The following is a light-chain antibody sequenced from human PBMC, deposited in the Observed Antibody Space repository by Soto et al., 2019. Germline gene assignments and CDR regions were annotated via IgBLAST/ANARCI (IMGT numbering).Light chain of an antibody. V-gene: IGLV1-47*02. CDR2: SND. Sequence: QSVLTQPPSASETPGQRVTISCSGSSSNVGSNSVYWYQQVPGTAPKLLIYSNDQRPSGVPGRLSGSKSGTSASLAITGLRSEDEADYYCATWDGSLSGVVFGGGTTLSVL. CDR3: ATWDGSLSGVV. J-gene: IGLJ3*02. CDR1: SSNVGSNS.